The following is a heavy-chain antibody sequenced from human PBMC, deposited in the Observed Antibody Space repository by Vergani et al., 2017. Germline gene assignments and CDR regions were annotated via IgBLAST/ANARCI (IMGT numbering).Heavy chain of an antibody. J-gene: IGHJ4*02. CDR1: GDSIRSGLYY. V-gene: IGHV4-31*03. CDR2: IYSTGST. D-gene: IGHD3-22*01. CDR3: ARMGGYDEGDAFRIGYFDS. Sequence: QVQLQESGPGLVKPSQTLYLTCSVSGDSIRSGLYYWNWIRQHPGKGLEWIGYIYSTGSTHHNPSLRRRINMSVDTSKNQFSLKRNSVTAADTAMYFCARMGGYDEGDAFRIGYFDSWGPGILVTVSS.